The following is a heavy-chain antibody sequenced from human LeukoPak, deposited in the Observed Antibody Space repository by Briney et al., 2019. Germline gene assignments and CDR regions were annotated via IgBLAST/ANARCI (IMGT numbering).Heavy chain of an antibody. CDR2: IYYSGST. CDR1: GGSISSSSASSYY. D-gene: IGHD6-19*01. J-gene: IGHJ3*02. Sequence: SETLSLTCTVPGGSISSSSASSYYWGWIRQPPGKGPEWVGGIYYSGSTYYNPSLESRVTISVDTSKSQFSLRLSSVTAADTAVYYCVRTYSIGWSTGVFDIWGQGTMVTVSS. CDR3: VRTYSIGWSTGVFDI. V-gene: IGHV4-39*01.